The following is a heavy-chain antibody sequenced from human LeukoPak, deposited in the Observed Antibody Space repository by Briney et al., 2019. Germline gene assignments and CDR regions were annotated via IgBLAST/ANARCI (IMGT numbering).Heavy chain of an antibody. CDR3: AGGTGWIFDH. V-gene: IGHV3-7*02. D-gene: IGHD6-19*01. J-gene: IGHJ4*02. CDR1: GFTFSSYW. CDR2: IKKDGSQT. Sequence: GGSLRLSCAASGFTFSSYWMIWVRQAPGKGLEWVANIKKDGSQTYYVDSVKGRFTISRDNAKNSLYLQMNSLRAEDTAVYFCAGGTGWIFDHWGQGTLVTVSS.